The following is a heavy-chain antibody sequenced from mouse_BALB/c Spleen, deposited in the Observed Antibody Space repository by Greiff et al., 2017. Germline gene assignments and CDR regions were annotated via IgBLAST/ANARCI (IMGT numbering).Heavy chain of an antibody. Sequence: EVQLVESGAELVKPGASVKLSCTASGFNIKDTYMHWVKQRPEQGLEWIGRIDPANGNTKYDPKFQGKATITADTSSNTAYLQLSSLTSEDTAVYYCARGSGSSPFADWGQGTLVTVAA. CDR1: GFNIKDTY. J-gene: IGHJ3*01. V-gene: IGHV14-3*02. CDR3: ARGSGSSPFAD. D-gene: IGHD1-1*01. CDR2: IDPANGNT.